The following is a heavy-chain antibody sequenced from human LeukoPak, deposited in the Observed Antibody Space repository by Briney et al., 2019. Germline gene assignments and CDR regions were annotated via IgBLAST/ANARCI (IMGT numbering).Heavy chain of an antibody. CDR2: INHSGSA. CDR1: GGSFSGYY. CDR3: ARLRGYSSSGY. J-gene: IGHJ4*02. Sequence: SETLSLTCAVYGGSFSGYYWSWIRQPPGKGLEWIGEINHSGSANYNPSLKSRVTISVDTSRNQFSLKLSSVTAADTAVYYCARLRGYSSSGYWGQGTLVTVSS. V-gene: IGHV4-34*01. D-gene: IGHD6-13*01.